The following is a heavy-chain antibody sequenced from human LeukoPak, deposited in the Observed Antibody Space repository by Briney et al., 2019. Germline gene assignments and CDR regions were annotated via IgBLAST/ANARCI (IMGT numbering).Heavy chain of an antibody. CDR3: AKGHGDYVPSNYLDS. CDR1: GFTYSAYA. D-gene: IGHD4-17*01. J-gene: IGHJ4*02. CDR2: ISGSGDRT. V-gene: IGHV3-23*01. Sequence: GGSLRLSCAPSGFTYSAYAMTWLRDAPGEGLEWVSSISGSGDRTYYADSVKGRFTISRDNAKNTLSLQMNSLRAEDTAVYYCAKGHGDYVPSNYLDSWGQGTLVTVSS.